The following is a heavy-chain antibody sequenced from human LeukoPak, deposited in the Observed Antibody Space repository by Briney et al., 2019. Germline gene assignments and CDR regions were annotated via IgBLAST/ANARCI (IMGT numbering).Heavy chain of an antibody. J-gene: IGHJ5*02. Sequence: ASVKVSCKASGYTFTDYYMHWVRQAPGKGLEWMGRVDPEDGETIYAEKFQGRVTITADTSTDTAYMELSSLRSEDTAVYYCATERPIFGAAWGQGTLVTVSS. D-gene: IGHD3-3*01. CDR1: GYTFTDYY. V-gene: IGHV1-69-2*01. CDR2: VDPEDGET. CDR3: ATERPIFGAA.